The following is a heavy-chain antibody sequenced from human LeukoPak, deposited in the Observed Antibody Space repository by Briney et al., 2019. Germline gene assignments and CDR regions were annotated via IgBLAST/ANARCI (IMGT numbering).Heavy chain of an antibody. CDR1: GGTFSSYA. CDR3: ARAGSSSLRDYYYYGMDV. J-gene: IGHJ6*02. D-gene: IGHD6-6*01. Sequence: SVKVSCKASGGTFSSYAISWVRQAPGQGLEWMGGIIPIFGTANYAQKFQGRVTITADESTSTAYMELSSLRSEDMAVYCCARAGSSSLRDYYYYGMDVWGQGTTVTVSS. CDR2: IIPIFGTA. V-gene: IGHV1-69*13.